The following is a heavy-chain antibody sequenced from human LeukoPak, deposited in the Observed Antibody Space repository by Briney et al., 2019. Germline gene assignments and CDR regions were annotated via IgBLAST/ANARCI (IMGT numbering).Heavy chain of an antibody. CDR3: ARVFRGLLGGSYYYFDS. V-gene: IGHV1-69*13. J-gene: IGHJ4*02. D-gene: IGHD3-10*01. Sequence: SVKVSCKVSGGPFSRYAMSWVRQAPGQGLEWMGGILPSFGTANYAQKFQVRVTITADESTGTAYMELSSLRSEDTAVYYCARVFRGLLGGSYYYFDSWGQGTLVAVPS. CDR1: GGPFSRYA. CDR2: ILPSFGTA.